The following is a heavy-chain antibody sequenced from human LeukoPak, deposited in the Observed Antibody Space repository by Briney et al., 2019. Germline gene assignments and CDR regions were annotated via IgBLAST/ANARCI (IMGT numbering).Heavy chain of an antibody. CDR1: GFTFDDYA. D-gene: IGHD2-2*01. CDR3: AKDLSYQLPSYGMDV. V-gene: IGHV3-23*01. J-gene: IGHJ6*02. Sequence: PGGSLRLSCAASGFTFDDYAMHWVRQAPGKGLEWVSAISGSGGSTYYADSVKGRFTISRDNSKNTLYLQMNSLTAEDTAVYYCAKDLSYQLPSYGMDVWGQGTTVTVSS. CDR2: ISGSGGST.